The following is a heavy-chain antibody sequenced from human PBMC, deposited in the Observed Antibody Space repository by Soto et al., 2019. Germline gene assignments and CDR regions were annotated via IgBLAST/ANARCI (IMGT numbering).Heavy chain of an antibody. D-gene: IGHD1-1*01. CDR2: INPNSGGT. J-gene: IGHJ4*02. CDR3: ARGRQIGSPGN. Sequence: QVQLVQSGAEVKKPGASVKVSCKASGYTFTGYQMHWVRQAPGQGLEWMGGINPNSGGTNYAQKFQGNVTMTRDTSLTTAYIEVDRLTFDGAAVYYRARGRQIGSPGNWGQGTLVSVSS. CDR1: GYTFTGYQ. V-gene: IGHV1-2*02.